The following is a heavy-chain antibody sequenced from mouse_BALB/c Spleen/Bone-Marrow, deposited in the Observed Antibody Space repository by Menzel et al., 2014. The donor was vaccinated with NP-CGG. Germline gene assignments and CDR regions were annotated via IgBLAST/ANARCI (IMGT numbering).Heavy chain of an antibody. CDR1: GFNIKDTY. V-gene: IGHV14-3*02. Sequence: EVQLQQSGAELVKPGASVKLSCTASGFNIKDTYMHWVKQRPEQGLEWIGRVDPANGNTKYDPKFQSKATITADTSSNTAYLQLSSLTSEDTAVYYCARYRLGTYFDDWGQGTTLTVSS. J-gene: IGHJ2*01. D-gene: IGHD2-14*01. CDR3: ARYRLGTYFDD. CDR2: VDPANGNT.